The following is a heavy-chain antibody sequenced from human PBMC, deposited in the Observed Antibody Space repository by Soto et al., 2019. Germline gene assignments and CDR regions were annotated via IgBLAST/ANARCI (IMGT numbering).Heavy chain of an antibody. CDR1: GYTFTGYY. D-gene: IGHD3-22*01. V-gene: IGHV1-2*04. Sequence: ASVKVSCKASGYTFTGYYMHWVRQAPGQGLEWMGWINPNSGGTNYAQKFQGWVTMTRDTSISTAYMELSRLRSDDTAVYYCARNYYDSICYYSSSGIHAFDIWGQGTMVTVSS. J-gene: IGHJ3*02. CDR3: ARNYYDSICYYSSSGIHAFDI. CDR2: INPNSGGT.